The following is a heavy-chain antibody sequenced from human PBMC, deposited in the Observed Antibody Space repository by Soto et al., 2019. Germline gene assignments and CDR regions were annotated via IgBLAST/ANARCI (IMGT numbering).Heavy chain of an antibody. V-gene: IGHV1-18*01. CDR1: GYTFTSYG. D-gene: IGHD3-22*01. CDR2: ISAYNGNT. Sequence: GASVKVSCKASGYTFTSYGISWVRQAPGQGPEWMGWISAYNGNTNYAQKLQGRVTMTTDTSTSTAYMELRSLRSDDTAVYYCARDFYYYDSSGYPGDWGQGTLVTVSS. CDR3: ARDFYYYDSSGYPGD. J-gene: IGHJ4*02.